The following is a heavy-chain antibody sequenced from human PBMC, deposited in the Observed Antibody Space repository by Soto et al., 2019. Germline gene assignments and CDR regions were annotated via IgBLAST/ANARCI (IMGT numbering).Heavy chain of an antibody. Sequence: GASVQVSCKASGYTFTSPGMSWVRQAPVPGLAWMGWISAYNGNTNYAQKLQGRVTMTTDTSTSTASMELRSLRSDDTAVYYCARVSITMIVGDPDYWGQGTLVTVSS. J-gene: IGHJ4*02. V-gene: IGHV1-18*01. CDR3: ARVSITMIVGDPDY. D-gene: IGHD3-22*01. CDR2: ISAYNGNT. CDR1: GYTFTSPG.